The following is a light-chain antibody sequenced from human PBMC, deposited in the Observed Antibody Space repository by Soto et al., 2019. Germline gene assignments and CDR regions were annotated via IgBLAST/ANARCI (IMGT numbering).Light chain of an antibody. CDR1: ISDIWAGNY. CDR2: ANT. CDR3: QSYGTSVTGSYI. Sequence: VVAKPPSVSGGPRQWVSISCPRRISDIWAGNYVHRYQHVPGTAPRLLIYANTKRPSGVPDRFSGSKSGTSASLAITGLQVEDDADYYCQSYGTSVTGSYIFGTGTKGTVL. J-gene: IGLJ1*01. V-gene: IGLV1-40*01.